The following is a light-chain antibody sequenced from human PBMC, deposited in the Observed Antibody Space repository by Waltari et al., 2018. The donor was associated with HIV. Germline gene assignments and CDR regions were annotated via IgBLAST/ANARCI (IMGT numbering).Light chain of an antibody. Sequence: EIVLTQSPATLSLSPGERATLSCRASQSVSSYFAWYQQKPGQAPRLLIYDSSKRSTGIPALFSGSGSATYFTLTINRLEPEAFAVYYCQQRSNWPPAFGGGTKVEIK. V-gene: IGKV3-11*01. CDR3: QQRSNWPPA. CDR2: DSS. J-gene: IGKJ4*01. CDR1: QSVSSY.